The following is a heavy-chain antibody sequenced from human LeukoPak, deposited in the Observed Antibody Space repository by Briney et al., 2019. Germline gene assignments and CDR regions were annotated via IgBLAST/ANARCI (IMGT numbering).Heavy chain of an antibody. Sequence: SETLSLTCTVSGGSISSYYWNWIRQPPGKGLEWIGYIYYSGSTNYNPSLKSRVTISVDTSKNQFSLKLSSVTAADTAVYYCARQRRYLGYCSGGSCYSAVNYYYYGMDVWGQGTTVTVSS. D-gene: IGHD2-15*01. J-gene: IGHJ6*02. CDR1: GGSISSYY. CDR3: ARQRRYLGYCSGGSCYSAVNYYYYGMDV. CDR2: IYYSGST. V-gene: IGHV4-59*01.